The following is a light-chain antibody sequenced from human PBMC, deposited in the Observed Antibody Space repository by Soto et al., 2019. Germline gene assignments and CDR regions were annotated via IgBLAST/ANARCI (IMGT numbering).Light chain of an antibody. CDR3: QSYDSSLSGSRV. CDR2: GHS. CDR1: SSDLGAGFH. V-gene: IGLV1-40*01. Sequence: QSELTQRPSLSWAPGHRGTIACTGSSSDLGAGFHVRWYRQLTGTAPKLLIYGHSNRHAGAPDRFPGSKAATSAFLAITGLQAEDEADYDCQSYDSSLSGSRVFGTGTKVTVL. J-gene: IGLJ1*01.